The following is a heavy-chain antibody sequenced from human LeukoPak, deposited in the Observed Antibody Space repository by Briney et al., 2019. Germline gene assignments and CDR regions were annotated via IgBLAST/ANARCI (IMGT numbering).Heavy chain of an antibody. Sequence: SETLSLTCTVSGGSISSSSYYWSWIRQPPGKGLEWIGEINHSGSTNYNPSLKSRVTISVDTSKNQFSLKLSSVTAADTAVYYCARGFNDSSGKRRYARSSNGPPILDSRGQGTLVTVSS. D-gene: IGHD3-22*01. V-gene: IGHV4-39*07. CDR1: GGSISSSSYY. J-gene: IGHJ4*02. CDR2: INHSGST. CDR3: ARGFNDSSGKRRYARSSNGPPILDS.